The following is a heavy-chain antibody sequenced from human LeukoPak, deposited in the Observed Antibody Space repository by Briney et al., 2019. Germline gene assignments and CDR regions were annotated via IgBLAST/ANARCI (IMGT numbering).Heavy chain of an antibody. D-gene: IGHD2-2*01. Sequence: SETLSLTCTVSGGSISSHYWSWIRQPPGKGLEWIGYIYYSGSTNYNPSLKSRVTISVDTSKNQFSLKLSSVTAEDTAVYYCARASAEDIVVVPAAPYYYYMDVWGKGTTVTVSS. V-gene: IGHV4-59*11. CDR3: ARASAEDIVVVPAAPYYYYMDV. CDR2: IYYSGST. J-gene: IGHJ6*03. CDR1: GGSISSHY.